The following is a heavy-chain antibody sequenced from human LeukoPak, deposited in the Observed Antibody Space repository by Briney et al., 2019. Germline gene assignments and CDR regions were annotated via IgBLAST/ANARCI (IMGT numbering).Heavy chain of an antibody. CDR1: GFIFSGSS. CDR3: APTSLSYYDSSGYPDY. V-gene: IGHV3-30*02. Sequence: GGSLRLSCAASGFIFSGSSMHWVRQAPGKGLEWVCFIRFGGTNKYYADSVKGRFTISRDNAKNSLYLQMNSLRAEDTAVYYYAPTSLSYYDSSGYPDYWGQGTLVTVSS. D-gene: IGHD3-22*01. J-gene: IGHJ4*02. CDR2: IRFGGTNK.